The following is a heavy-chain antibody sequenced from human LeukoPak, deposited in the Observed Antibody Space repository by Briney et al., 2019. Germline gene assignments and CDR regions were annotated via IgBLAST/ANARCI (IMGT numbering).Heavy chain of an antibody. V-gene: IGHV4-4*07. CDR2: IYTSGST. CDR1: GGSISSYY. D-gene: IGHD5-18*01. CDR3: ARAADSYGPFWWFDP. J-gene: IGHJ5*02. Sequence: SETLSLTCTVSGGSISSYYWSWIRQPAGKGLEWIGRIYTSGSTNYNPSLKSRVTISVDTSKNQFSLKLSSVTAADTAVYYCARAADSYGPFWWFDPWGQGTLVTVSS.